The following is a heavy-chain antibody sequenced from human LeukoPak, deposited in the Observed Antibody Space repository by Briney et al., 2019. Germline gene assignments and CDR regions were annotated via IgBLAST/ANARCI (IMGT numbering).Heavy chain of an antibody. V-gene: IGHV1-18*04. J-gene: IGHJ4*02. CDR1: GYTFTGYY. CDR3: ARESSCVHFDY. Sequence: GASVKVSCKASGYTFTGYYMHWVRQAPGQGLEWMGWISAYNGNTNYAQKLQGRVTMTTDTSTSTAYMELRSLRSDDTAVYYGARESSCVHFDYWGQGTLVTVSS. CDR2: ISAYNGNT.